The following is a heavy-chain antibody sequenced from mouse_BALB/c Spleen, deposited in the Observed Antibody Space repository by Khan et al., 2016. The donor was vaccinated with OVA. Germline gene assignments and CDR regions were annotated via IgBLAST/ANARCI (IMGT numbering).Heavy chain of an antibody. CDR3: ASHLTGSFAY. D-gene: IGHD4-1*01. V-gene: IGHV5-6*01. J-gene: IGHJ3*01. CDR1: GFSFSSYG. CDR2: ISSAGDYT. Sequence: EVELVESGGDLVKPGGSLKLSCAASGFSFSSYGMSWVRQTPDKRLEWVATISSAGDYTYYPDNVKGRFTISRDNATNTLYLQMSSLKSEDTAMFYCASHLTGSFAYWGQGTLVTVCA.